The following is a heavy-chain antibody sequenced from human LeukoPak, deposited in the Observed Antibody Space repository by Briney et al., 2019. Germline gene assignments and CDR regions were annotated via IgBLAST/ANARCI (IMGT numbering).Heavy chain of an antibody. CDR1: GGSISSSNYY. D-gene: IGHD6-13*01. CDR3: ATRITAAGSYFDY. J-gene: IGHJ4*02. CDR2: LYYSGST. Sequence: KSSETLSLTCTVSGGSISSSNYYWGWIRQPPGKGLEWIGSLYYSGSTYYNLSLKSRVTISVDTSKKQFSLKLSSVTAADTAVYYCATRITAAGSYFDYWGQGTLVTVSS. V-gene: IGHV4-39*07.